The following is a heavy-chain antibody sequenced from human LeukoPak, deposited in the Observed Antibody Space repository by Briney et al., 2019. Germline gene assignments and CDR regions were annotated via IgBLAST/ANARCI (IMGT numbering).Heavy chain of an antibody. D-gene: IGHD3-16*01. CDR3: ARDPQGGAFEM. V-gene: IGHV3-7*01. J-gene: IGHJ3*02. CDR1: GFTFSSYA. Sequence: GGSLRLSCAASGFTFSSYAMSWIRQAPGKGLEWVANIKQDGSEKYYVDPVKGRFTISRDNAKNSLYLQMNSLSAEDTAIYYCARDPQGGAFEMWGQGTMVTVSP. CDR2: IKQDGSEK.